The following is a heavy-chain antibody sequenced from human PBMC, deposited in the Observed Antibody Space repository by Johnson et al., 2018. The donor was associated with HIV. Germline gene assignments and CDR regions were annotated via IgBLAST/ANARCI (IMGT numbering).Heavy chain of an antibody. D-gene: IGHD6-13*01. J-gene: IGHJ3*02. Sequence: QVQLVESGGGLVQPGGSLILSCAASGFPFRDSAMHWVRQAPGRGMEWLAVIIFDGVYKHHAESVRGRFTISRDNSKATLYLQMKSLRAEDTAVYYCARDTEYSSNWYAFDIWGQGTMVTVSS. CDR1: GFPFRDSA. CDR3: ARDTEYSSNWYAFDI. V-gene: IGHV3-30-3*01. CDR2: IIFDGVYK.